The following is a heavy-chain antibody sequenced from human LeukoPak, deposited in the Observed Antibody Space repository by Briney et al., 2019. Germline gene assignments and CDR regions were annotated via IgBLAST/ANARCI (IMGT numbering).Heavy chain of an antibody. D-gene: IGHD3-22*01. CDR3: ARGDYYDSSVYYYD. J-gene: IGHJ4*02. CDR2: INPNSGGT. Sequence: ASVRVSCKASGYTFTGYYIHWVRQAPGLGLEWMGWINPNSGGTNSAQKFQGRVTMTRDTSISTAYMDLSSLRSDDTAVYYCARGDYYDSSVYYYDWGQGTLVTVSS. V-gene: IGHV1-2*02. CDR1: GYTFTGYY.